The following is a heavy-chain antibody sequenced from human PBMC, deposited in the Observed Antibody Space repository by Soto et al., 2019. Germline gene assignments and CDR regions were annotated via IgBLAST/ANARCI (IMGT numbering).Heavy chain of an antibody. Sequence: SETLSLTCTVSGGSISSSSYYWGWIRQPPGKGLEWIGSIYYSGSTYYNPSLKSRVTISVDTSKNQFSLKLSSVTAADTAVYYCARHGGYGSGILTARSYWGQGTLVTVSS. J-gene: IGHJ4*02. CDR1: GGSISSSSYY. CDR2: IYYSGST. D-gene: IGHD3-10*01. V-gene: IGHV4-39*01. CDR3: ARHGGYGSGILTARSY.